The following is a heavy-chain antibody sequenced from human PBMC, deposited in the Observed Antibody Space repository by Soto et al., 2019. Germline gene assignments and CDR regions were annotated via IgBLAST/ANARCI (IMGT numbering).Heavy chain of an antibody. CDR1: GFTFSDYS. CDR2: ISSSSSGI. J-gene: IGHJ4*02. Sequence: GSLRLXWXXSGFTFSDYSXXWXXXXPGXXLELVSYISSSSSGIYYADSVKGRFTISRDNAKSSLYLQMSSLRDEDTAVYYCARDGHWGQGTLVTVSS. V-gene: IGHV3-48*02. CDR3: ARDGH.